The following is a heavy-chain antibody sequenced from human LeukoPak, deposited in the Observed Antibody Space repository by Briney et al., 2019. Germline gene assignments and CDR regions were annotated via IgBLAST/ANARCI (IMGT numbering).Heavy chain of an antibody. Sequence: GSLLLSCAASGFTLSSYSMNWVRQAPGKGLEWVSSISSSSSYIHYTDSVKGRFTISRDNTKKSLYLQMNSLRAEDTAVYYCARDRYDRSGYYDYWGQGTLVTLYS. J-gene: IGHJ4*02. CDR1: GFTLSSYS. CDR2: ISSSSSYI. CDR3: ARDRYDRSGYYDY. V-gene: IGHV3-21*01. D-gene: IGHD3-22*01.